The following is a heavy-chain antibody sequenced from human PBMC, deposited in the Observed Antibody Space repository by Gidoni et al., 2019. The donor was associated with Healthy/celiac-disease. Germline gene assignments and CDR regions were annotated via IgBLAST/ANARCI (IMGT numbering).Heavy chain of an antibody. CDR1: GGSISSTSYS. CDR2: IYYSGST. D-gene: IGHD7-27*01. CDR3: ARQISSSLGSSFDY. Sequence: QLQLQESGPGLVKPSETLSLTCTVSGGSISSTSYSWGWIRQPPGKGLEWIGRIYYSGSTYYNPSLKSRVTISVDTSKNQFSLKLSSVTAADTAVYYCARQISSSLGSSFDYWGQGTLVTVSS. J-gene: IGHJ4*02. V-gene: IGHV4-39*01.